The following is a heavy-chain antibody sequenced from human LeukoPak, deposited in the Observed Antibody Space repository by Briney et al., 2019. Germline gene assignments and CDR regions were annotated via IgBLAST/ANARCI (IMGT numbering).Heavy chain of an antibody. CDR3: ARRIAAAGFDY. V-gene: IGHV3-33*01. D-gene: IGHD6-13*01. J-gene: IGHJ4*02. CDR1: GFTFSSYG. CDR2: IWYDGNNK. Sequence: GGSLRLSCAASGFTFSSYGMHWVRQAPGKGLEWVALIWYDGNNKYYADSVKGRFIISRDNSKDTLFLQMNSLRVEDTAVYYCARRIAAAGFDYWGQGTLVTVSS.